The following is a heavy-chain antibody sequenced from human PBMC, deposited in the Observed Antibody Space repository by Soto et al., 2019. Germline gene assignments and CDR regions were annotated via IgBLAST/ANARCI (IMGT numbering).Heavy chain of an antibody. D-gene: IGHD3-16*01. CDR3: ARDLHDYVSFRFDP. Sequence: GSLRLSCAASGLTFSSYSMNGVRQAPGRGLEWVSSISRSSSYIYYADSVKGRFTISRDNAKNSLYLQMNSLRAEDTAVYYCARDLHDYVSFRFDPWGQGTLVTVSS. CDR2: ISRSSSYI. J-gene: IGHJ5*02. CDR1: GLTFSSYS. V-gene: IGHV3-21*01.